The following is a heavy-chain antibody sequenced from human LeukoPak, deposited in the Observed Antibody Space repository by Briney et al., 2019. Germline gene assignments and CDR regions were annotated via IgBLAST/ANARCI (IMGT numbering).Heavy chain of an antibody. J-gene: IGHJ4*02. CDR3: ARDASGSRPNS. D-gene: IGHD3-10*01. CDR2: IDVAGNT. V-gene: IGHV3-53*01. Sequence: GGSLRLSCAASGFTVSSDYMTWVSQAPGKGLEWLSSIDVAGNTIYAHYVRGRFTISRDNSKNTLYLQMNSLRVDDTAVYFCARDASGSRPNSWGPGTLVTVTS. CDR1: GFTVSSDY.